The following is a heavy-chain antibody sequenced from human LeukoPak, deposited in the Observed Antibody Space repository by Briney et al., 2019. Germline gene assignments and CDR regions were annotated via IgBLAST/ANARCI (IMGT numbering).Heavy chain of an antibody. D-gene: IGHD3-16*01. Sequence: GGSLRLSCAASEFTFSSFAMSWVRQAPGKGLEWVSYICGGGAGALYAESVKGRFTLSRGNSKSKMYLQMNSLRVEDTAVYYCAKCAESYGNDAFDMWGPGTMVTVSS. J-gene: IGHJ3*02. CDR1: EFTFSSFA. CDR2: ICGGGAGA. V-gene: IGHV3-23*01. CDR3: AKCAESYGNDAFDM.